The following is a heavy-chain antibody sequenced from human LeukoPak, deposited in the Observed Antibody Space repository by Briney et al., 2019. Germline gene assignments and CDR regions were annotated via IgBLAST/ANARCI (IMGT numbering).Heavy chain of an antibody. CDR2: IRYDGVDT. CDR3: AKDLGV. V-gene: IGHV3-30*02. Sequence: GGSLRLSCAASGFTFSSSGMHWVRHAPGKGLEWVAFIRYDGVDTFYVDSVKGRFTISRDNSKNTLYLQMNSLRPEDTAVYYCAKDLGVWGQGTMVTVSS. J-gene: IGHJ3*01. CDR1: GFTFSSSG.